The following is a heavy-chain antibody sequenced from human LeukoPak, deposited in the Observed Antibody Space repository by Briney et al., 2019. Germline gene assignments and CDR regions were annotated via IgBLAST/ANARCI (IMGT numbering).Heavy chain of an antibody. D-gene: IGHD1-1*01. CDR1: GGTFSSYA. V-gene: IGHV1-69*13. CDR3: ARRGYNLNDGANWFDP. CDR2: IIPIFGTA. J-gene: IGHJ5*02. Sequence: SVKVSFKASGGTFSSYAISWVRQAPGQGLEWMGGIIPIFGTANYAQKFQGRVTITADESMSTAYMELSSLRSEDTAVYYCARRGYNLNDGANWFDPWGQGTLVTVSS.